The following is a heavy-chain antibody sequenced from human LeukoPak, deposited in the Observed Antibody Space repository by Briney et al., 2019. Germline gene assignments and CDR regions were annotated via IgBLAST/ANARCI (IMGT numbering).Heavy chain of an antibody. V-gene: IGHV4-30-4*01. CDR3: ARAQYYDFWSGYYAGGAFDI. CDR1: GGSISSGDYY. Sequence: PSQTLSLTCTVSGGSISSGDYYWSWIRQPPGKGLEWIVYIYYSGSTYYNPSLKSRVTISVDTSKNQFSLKLSSVTAADTAVYYCARAQYYDFWSGYYAGGAFDIWGQGTMVTVSS. CDR2: IYYSGST. J-gene: IGHJ3*02. D-gene: IGHD3-3*01.